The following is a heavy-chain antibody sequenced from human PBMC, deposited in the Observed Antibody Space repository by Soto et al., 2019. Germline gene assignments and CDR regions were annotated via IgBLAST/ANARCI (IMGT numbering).Heavy chain of an antibody. D-gene: IGHD3-9*01. Sequence: QVQLVESGGGLVKPGGSLRLSCAASGFTFSDYYMSWIRQAPGKGLEWVSYISSSGSTIYYADSVKGRFTISRDNAKNSLYLQMNSQKAEDTAVYYFARELRYFDWLMDVWGKGTTVTVSS. J-gene: IGHJ6*04. CDR1: GFTFSDYY. V-gene: IGHV3-11*01. CDR2: ISSSGSTI. CDR3: ARELRYFDWLMDV.